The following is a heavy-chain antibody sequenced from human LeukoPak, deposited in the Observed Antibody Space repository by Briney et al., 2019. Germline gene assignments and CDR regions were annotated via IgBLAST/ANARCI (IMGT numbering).Heavy chain of an antibody. CDR1: GFTFSSYG. Sequence: GGSLRLSCAASGFTFSSYGMSWVRQAPGKGLEWVSAISGSGGSTYYADSVKGRFTISRDNSKNTLYLQMNSLRAEDTAVYYCAKDAWEQLSKVHYFDYWGQGTLVTVSS. J-gene: IGHJ4*02. CDR3: AKDAWEQLSKVHYFDY. D-gene: IGHD1-26*01. V-gene: IGHV3-23*01. CDR2: ISGSGGST.